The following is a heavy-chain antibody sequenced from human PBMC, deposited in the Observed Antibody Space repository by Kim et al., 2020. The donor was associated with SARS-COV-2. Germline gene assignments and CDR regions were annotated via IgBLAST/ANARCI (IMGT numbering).Heavy chain of an antibody. J-gene: IGHJ6*02. CDR2: IYHSGST. Sequence: SETLSLTCAVSGVSISVANWCSWVRQSPGKGLEWIGEIYHSGSTNINPSLKSRVTISMDKSKNQFSLKLSSVTAADTAVYYCARTPDYYYGMDVWGQGTTVTVSS. CDR1: GVSISVANW. CDR3: ARTPDYYYGMDV. D-gene: IGHD2-15*01. V-gene: IGHV4-4*02.